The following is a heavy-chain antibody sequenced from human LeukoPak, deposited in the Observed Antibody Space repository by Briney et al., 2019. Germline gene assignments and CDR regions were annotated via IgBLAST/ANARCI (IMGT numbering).Heavy chain of an antibody. D-gene: IGHD6-6*01. V-gene: IGHV1-69*05. CDR1: GGTFSSYA. J-gene: IGHJ4*02. CDR2: IIPIFGTA. Sequence: ASVKVSCKASGGTFSSYAISWVRQAPGQGREWMGRIIPIFGTANSAQKFQGRVTITTNESTSTAYMELSSLRSEDTAVYYCARDGSLSSSTHFDYWGQGTLVTVSS. CDR3: ARDGSLSSSTHFDY.